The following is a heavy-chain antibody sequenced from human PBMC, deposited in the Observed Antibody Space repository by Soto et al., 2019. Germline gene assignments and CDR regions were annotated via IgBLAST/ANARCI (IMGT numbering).Heavy chain of an antibody. CDR3: AKGHVLRGATHYYMDV. CDR2: ISGSGGST. J-gene: IGHJ6*03. V-gene: IGHV3-23*01. Sequence: GGSLRLSCAAAGFTFRSYAMSWVRQAPGKGLEWVSAISGSGGSTYYADSVKGRFTISRGNSKNTLYLQMNSLRAEDTAVYYCAKGHVLRGATHYYMDVWGKGTTVTVSS. D-gene: IGHD3-10*01. CDR1: GFTFRSYA.